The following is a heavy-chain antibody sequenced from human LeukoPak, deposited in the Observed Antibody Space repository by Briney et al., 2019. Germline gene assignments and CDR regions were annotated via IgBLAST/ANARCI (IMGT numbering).Heavy chain of an antibody. CDR3: TTSDYYDSSGYYLPPN. D-gene: IGHD3-22*01. CDR2: IKSKTDGGTT. CDR1: GFTFSNAW. Sequence: PGGSLRLSCAASGFTFSNAWMSWVRQAPGKGLEGVGRIKSKTDGGTTDYAAPVKGRFTISRDVSKNTLYLQMNSLKTEDTAVYYCTTSDYYDSSGYYLPPNWGQGTLVTVSS. V-gene: IGHV3-15*01. J-gene: IGHJ4*02.